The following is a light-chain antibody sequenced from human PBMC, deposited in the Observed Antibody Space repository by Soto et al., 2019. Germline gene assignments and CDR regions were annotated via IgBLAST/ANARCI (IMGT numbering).Light chain of an antibody. CDR2: GAS. CDR1: QNINKN. Sequence: DIQMTQSPSSLSAYVGDSVTISCRASQNINKNLNWYQQKSGKAPNLLIYGASNFQSGVPSRFRGSGSGTDFTLAISDLQPEDFATYYCQHYNSYSEAFGQGTKVELK. V-gene: IGKV1-39*01. CDR3: QHYNSYSEA. J-gene: IGKJ1*01.